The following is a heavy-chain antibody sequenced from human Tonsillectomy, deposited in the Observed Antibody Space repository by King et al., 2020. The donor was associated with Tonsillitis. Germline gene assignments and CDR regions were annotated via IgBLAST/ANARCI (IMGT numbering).Heavy chain of an antibody. CDR1: GGSLSSYF. J-gene: IGHJ4*02. V-gene: IGHV4-59*01. D-gene: IGHD2-21*01. CDR2: IYFSGDT. Sequence: QLQESGPRLVKPSETLSLTCTVSGGSLSSYFWSWIRQSPGKGLEWVGNIYFSGDTNYNPSLRSRVSMSVATSMSQFSLRLKSVTSADTAIYFFARAGGEGDFFDYGGQGAGVSVSS. CDR3: ARAGGEGDFFDY.